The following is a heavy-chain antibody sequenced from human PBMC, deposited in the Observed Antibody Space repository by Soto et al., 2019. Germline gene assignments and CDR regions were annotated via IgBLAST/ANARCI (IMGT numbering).Heavy chain of an antibody. V-gene: IGHV4-4*02. CDR3: ARDSSSGSPTRYFQH. J-gene: IGHJ1*01. CDR2: IYHSGST. Sequence: QVQLQASGPGLVKPSGTLSLTCAVSGGSISSSNWWSWVRQPPGKGLEWLGEIYHSGSTNYNPSLKRRVTISVDKSKNQCSLKLSSVTAADTAVYYCARDSSSGSPTRYFQHWGQGTLVTVSS. D-gene: IGHD6-19*01. CDR1: GGSISSSNW.